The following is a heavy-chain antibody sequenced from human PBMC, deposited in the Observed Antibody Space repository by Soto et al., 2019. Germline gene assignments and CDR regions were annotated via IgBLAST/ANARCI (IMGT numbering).Heavy chain of an antibody. CDR3: ARDYDILTGYHPDAFDI. Sequence: ASVKVSCKASGYTFTSYGISWVRQAPGQGLEWMGWISAYSGNTNYAQKLQGRVTMTTDTSTSTAYMELRSLRSDDTAVYYCARDYDILTGYHPDAFDIWGQGTMVTVSS. V-gene: IGHV1-18*01. CDR2: ISAYSGNT. D-gene: IGHD3-9*01. J-gene: IGHJ3*02. CDR1: GYTFTSYG.